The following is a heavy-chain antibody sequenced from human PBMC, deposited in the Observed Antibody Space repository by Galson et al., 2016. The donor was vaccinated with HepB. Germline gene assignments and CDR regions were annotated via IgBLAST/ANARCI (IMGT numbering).Heavy chain of an antibody. Sequence: SLRLSCAASGVTFSTYSMNWVRQAPGQGLEWVSFISASSIYKDYADSVKGRVTIYRDNAKNSLSMQVNSLRAEDTAVYYCAVGWRELQSPFDYWGQGTQVTVSS. D-gene: IGHD1-26*01. V-gene: IGHV3-21*01. J-gene: IGHJ4*02. CDR2: ISASSIYK. CDR1: GVTFSTYS. CDR3: AVGWRELQSPFDY.